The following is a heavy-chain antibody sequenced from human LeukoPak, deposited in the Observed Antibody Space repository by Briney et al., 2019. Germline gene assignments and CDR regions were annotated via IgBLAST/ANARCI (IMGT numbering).Heavy chain of an antibody. J-gene: IGHJ6*02. Sequence: ASVKVSCKASGYTFTSYDINWVRQATGQGLEWMGWMNPNSGNTGYAQKFQGRVTMTRNTSISTAYMELSSLRSEDTAVHYCARSLVVAPGYYYGMDVWGQGTTVTVSS. D-gene: IGHD2-15*01. V-gene: IGHV1-8*01. CDR1: GYTFTSYD. CDR2: MNPNSGNT. CDR3: ARSLVVAPGYYYGMDV.